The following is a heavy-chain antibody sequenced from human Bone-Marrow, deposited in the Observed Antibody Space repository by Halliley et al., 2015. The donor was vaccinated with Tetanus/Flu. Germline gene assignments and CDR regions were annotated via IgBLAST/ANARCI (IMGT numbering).Heavy chain of an antibody. CDR3: AKHLVFGFCGPTGCYSNGWDDAFDI. V-gene: IGHV4-39*01. J-gene: IGHJ3*02. D-gene: IGHD2-2*01. Sequence: YSPSLKSRVTISVDPSKNQFSLKLSSVTAAQTAVYYCAKHLVFGFCGPTGCYSNGWDDAFDIWGQGTLVTVSS.